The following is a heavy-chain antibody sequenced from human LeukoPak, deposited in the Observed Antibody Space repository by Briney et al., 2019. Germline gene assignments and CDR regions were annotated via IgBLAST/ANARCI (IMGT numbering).Heavy chain of an antibody. D-gene: IGHD6-19*01. V-gene: IGHV1-8*01. J-gene: IGHJ4*02. Sequence: GASVKVSCKASGYTFTSYDINWVRQATGQGLEWMGWMNPNSGNTGYAQKFQGRVTMTRNTSISTAYMELSSLRSEDTAVYYCARGGIAVAGTAGDYWGQGTLVTASS. CDR3: ARGGIAVAGTAGDY. CDR2: MNPNSGNT. CDR1: GYTFTSYD.